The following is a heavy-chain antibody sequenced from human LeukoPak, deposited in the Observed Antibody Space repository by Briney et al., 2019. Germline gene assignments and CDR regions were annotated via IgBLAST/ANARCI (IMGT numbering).Heavy chain of an antibody. CDR1: GGSFSGYY. D-gene: IGHD5-18*01. V-gene: IGHV4-34*01. J-gene: IGHJ4*02. Sequence: SETLSLTCAVYGGSFSGYYWSWTRHPPGKGLEWIGEINHSGSTNYNPSLKGRVTISVDTSKNQFSLKLSSVTAADTAVYYCAIGDSIAMVNYWGQGTLVTVSS. CDR2: INHSGST. CDR3: AIGDSIAMVNY.